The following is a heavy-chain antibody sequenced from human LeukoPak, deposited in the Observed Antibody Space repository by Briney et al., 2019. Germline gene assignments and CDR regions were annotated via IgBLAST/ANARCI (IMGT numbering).Heavy chain of an antibody. CDR2: IYASGSS. CDR1: GGSITTYY. D-gene: IGHD4-17*01. Sequence: NPSETLSLTCTVSGGSITTYYWSWIRQPAGKELEWIGRIYASGSSDSNPSLRSQVTMSVDTSNNQFSLKLRSVAAADTAVYYCVRDRTYGDSSEYFDCGMDVWGQGTTVTVSS. V-gene: IGHV4-4*07. CDR3: VRDRTYGDSSEYFDCGMDV. J-gene: IGHJ6*02.